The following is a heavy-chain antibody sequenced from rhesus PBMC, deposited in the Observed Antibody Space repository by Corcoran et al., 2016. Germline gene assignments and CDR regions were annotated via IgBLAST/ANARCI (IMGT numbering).Heavy chain of an antibody. J-gene: IGHJ5-2*02. Sequence: QVQLQESGPGLVKPSETLSLTCAVSGVPFTSYWWAWVRQPPGKGLEWIGEIFGNSDDTFYSTSLKSRVTISRDTSKNQFSLILKSVTAADTAVYHCTRHPYPYGSWDVWGRGLLVTVSS. V-gene: IGHV4-80*01. CDR1: GVPFTSYW. D-gene: IGHD3-9*01. CDR2: IFGNSDDT. CDR3: TRHPYPYGSWDV.